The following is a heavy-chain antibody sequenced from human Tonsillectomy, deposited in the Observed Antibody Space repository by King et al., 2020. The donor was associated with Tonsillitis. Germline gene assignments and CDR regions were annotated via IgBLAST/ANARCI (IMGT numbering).Heavy chain of an antibody. D-gene: IGHD3-22*01. CDR1: GFTFSSYA. CDR2: ISGSGGTT. Sequence: MQLVQSGGGLVQPGGSLRLSCAASGFTFSSYAMSWVRQAPGKGLEWVSVISGSGGTTYYADSVKGRFTISRDNSKNTLYLQMNSLRAEDTAVYYCWTSMIVVVSAFDIWGQGTMVTVSS. J-gene: IGHJ3*02. V-gene: IGHV3-23*04. CDR3: WTSMIVVVSAFDI.